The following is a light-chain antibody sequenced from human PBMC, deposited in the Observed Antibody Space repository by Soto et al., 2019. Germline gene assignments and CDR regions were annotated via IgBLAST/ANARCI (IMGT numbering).Light chain of an antibody. CDR1: SSDVGAYNY. J-gene: IGLJ2*01. CDR3: SSFTTIGTEV. V-gene: IGLV2-14*01. Sequence: QSALTQPASVSGSPGQSITISCTGTSSDVGAYNYVSWYQQHPGKAPKLMIYEVSYRPSGVSHRFSGSKSGNTASLTISGLQAEDEADYHCSSFTTIGTEVFGGGTKLTVL. CDR2: EVS.